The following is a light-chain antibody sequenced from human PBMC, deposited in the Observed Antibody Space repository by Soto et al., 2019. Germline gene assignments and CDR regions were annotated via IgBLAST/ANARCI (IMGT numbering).Light chain of an antibody. CDR2: DVS. Sequence: QSVLTHPRSVAGSPGQSVTISCAGINRDVGGYNYVSWYQQHPGEAPKFMMYDVSKRPSGVPDRFSGYKSGNTASLTISGLHAADEADYYCCSYAGSYSYVVGTGTKVTVL. CDR1: NRDVGGYNY. CDR3: CSYAGSYSYV. J-gene: IGLJ1*01. V-gene: IGLV2-11*01.